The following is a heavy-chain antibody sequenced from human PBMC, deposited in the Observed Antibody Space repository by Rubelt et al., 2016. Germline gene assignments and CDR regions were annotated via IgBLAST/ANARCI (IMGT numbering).Heavy chain of an antibody. CDR3: ARDPGSRNWFDP. CDR2: IYYSGST. Sequence: QVQLQESGPGLVKPSETLSLTCTVSGGSISSYYWSWIRQPPGKGLEWIGSIYYSGSTYYNPSLKSRVTISVDTSKNQFSLKLSSVTAADTAVYYCARDPGSRNWFDPWGQGTLVTVSS. CDR1: GGSISSYY. J-gene: IGHJ5*02. D-gene: IGHD3-10*01. V-gene: IGHV4-59*01.